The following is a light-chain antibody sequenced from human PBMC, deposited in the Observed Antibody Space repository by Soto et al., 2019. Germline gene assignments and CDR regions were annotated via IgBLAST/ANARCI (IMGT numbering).Light chain of an antibody. J-gene: IGKJ1*01. CDR1: QDISNY. CDR3: QQYQNLWT. Sequence: DIQMTQSPSSLSASVGDRVTITCQASQDISNYLNWYQQRPGQSPRLLIYHASSRATGIPARFSGSGSGTEFTLTINSLQSEDFAVYYCQQYQNLWTFGQGTKVDI. CDR2: HAS. V-gene: IGKV1-33*01.